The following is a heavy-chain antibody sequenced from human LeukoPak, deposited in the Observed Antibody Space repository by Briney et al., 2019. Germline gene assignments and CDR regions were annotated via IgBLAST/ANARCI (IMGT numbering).Heavy chain of an antibody. CDR3: ARVRRLVVPAVKYYYYYYMDV. CDR1: SGSISTSNYY. V-gene: IGHV4-39*07. CDR2: IFYSGST. Sequence: PSETLSLTCTVSSGSISTSNYYWGWVRQPPGKALEWIGNIFYSGSTYYSPSLKSRVTISVDTSKNQFSLKLSSVTAADTAVYYCARVRRLVVPAVKYYYYYYMDVWGKGTTVTVSS. D-gene: IGHD2-2*01. J-gene: IGHJ6*03.